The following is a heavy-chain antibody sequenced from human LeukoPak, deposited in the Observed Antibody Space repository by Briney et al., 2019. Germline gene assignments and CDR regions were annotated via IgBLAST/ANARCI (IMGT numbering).Heavy chain of an antibody. CDR3: ARGDLVVPYYFDY. D-gene: IGHD2-2*01. CDR2: INSDGSST. J-gene: IGHJ4*02. Sequence: GSLRLSCAASGFTFSSYWMHWVRQAPGKGLVWVSRINSDGSSTSYADSVKGRFTISRDNAKNTLYLQMNSLRAEDTAVYYCARGDLVVPYYFDYWGQGTLVTVSS. V-gene: IGHV3-74*01. CDR1: GFTFSSYW.